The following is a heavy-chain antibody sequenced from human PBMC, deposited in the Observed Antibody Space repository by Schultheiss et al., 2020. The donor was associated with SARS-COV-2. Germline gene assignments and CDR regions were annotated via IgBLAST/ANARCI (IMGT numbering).Heavy chain of an antibody. CDR3: ARQGVTGTNGWFDP. Sequence: SETLSLTCTVCGGSISSYYWSWIRQPPGKGLEWIGYINYSGSTNYNPSLKSRVTISVDTSKNQFSLRLSSVTAADTAVYYCARQGVTGTNGWFDPCCQGTPVTVSS. D-gene: IGHD1-7*01. CDR1: GGSISSYY. J-gene: IGHJ5*02. CDR2: INYSGST. V-gene: IGHV4-59*08.